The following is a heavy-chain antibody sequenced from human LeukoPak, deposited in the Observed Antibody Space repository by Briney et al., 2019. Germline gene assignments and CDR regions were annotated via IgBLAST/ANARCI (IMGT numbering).Heavy chain of an antibody. D-gene: IGHD1-26*01. CDR2: IDPNSGGT. V-gene: IGHV1-2*02. Sequence: AASVKVSCKASGYTFTGYYMHWVRQAPGQGLEWMGWIDPNSGGTNYAQKFQGRVTMTRDTSISTAYMELSRLRSDDTAVYYCATSLSGSYYYDYWGQGTLVTVSS. CDR3: ATSLSGSYYYDY. CDR1: GYTFTGYY. J-gene: IGHJ4*02.